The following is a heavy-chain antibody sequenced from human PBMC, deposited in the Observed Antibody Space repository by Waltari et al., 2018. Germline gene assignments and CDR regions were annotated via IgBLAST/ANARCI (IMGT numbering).Heavy chain of an antibody. D-gene: IGHD2-21*01. Sequence: QVQLVQSGAEVKTPGASVKVSCKASGYTFTSYGISWLRQAPGQGLEWMGWISAYKGNTNYAQKLQGRVTMTADTSTSTAYMELRSLRSDDTAVYYCARGSPACGGDCALWFDPWGQGTLVTVSS. V-gene: IGHV1-18*01. CDR2: ISAYKGNT. J-gene: IGHJ5*02. CDR1: GYTFTSYG. CDR3: ARGSPACGGDCALWFDP.